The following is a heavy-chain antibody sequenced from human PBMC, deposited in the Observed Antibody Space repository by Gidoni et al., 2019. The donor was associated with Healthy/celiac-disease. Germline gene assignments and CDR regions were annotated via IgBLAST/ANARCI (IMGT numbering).Heavy chain of an antibody. CDR3: AKAQTEYYDSSGYYAWFDP. CDR1: GFTFISYG. CDR2: ISYDGSNK. D-gene: IGHD3-22*01. Sequence: QVQLVESGGGVVQPGRSLRPSCAAPGFTFISYGMPWVRQAPGKGLEWVAVISYDGSNKYYADSVKGRFTISRDNSKNTLYLQMNSLRAEDTAVYYCAKAQTEYYDSSGYYAWFDPWGQGTLVTVSS. J-gene: IGHJ5*02. V-gene: IGHV3-30*18.